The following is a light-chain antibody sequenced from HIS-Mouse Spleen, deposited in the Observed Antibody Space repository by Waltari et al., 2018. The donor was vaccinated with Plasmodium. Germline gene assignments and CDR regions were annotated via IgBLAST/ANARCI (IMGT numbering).Light chain of an antibody. V-gene: IGKV1-39*01. CDR1: QSISSY. Sequence: DIQMTQSPSSLSPSVGDIVTITCRASQSISSYLHWYQQKPGKAPNLLIDAASSLQSGVPSRFSGSGSGTDFTLTISSLQPEDFATYYCQQSYSTWTFGQGTKVEIK. CDR2: AAS. J-gene: IGKJ1*01. CDR3: QQSYSTWT.